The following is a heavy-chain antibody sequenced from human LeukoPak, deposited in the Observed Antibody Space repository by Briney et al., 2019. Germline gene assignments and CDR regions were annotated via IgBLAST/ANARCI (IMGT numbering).Heavy chain of an antibody. V-gene: IGHV4-34*01. J-gene: IGHJ4*02. CDR1: GGSFSGYS. CDR2: INHSGST. Sequence: SETLSLTCAVYGGSFSGYSCSWIRQPPGKGLEWIGEINHSGSTHYNPSHKRRVTISVDTSKNQFPLKLSSVTAADAAVYYCARHLTVRGVTPFDYWGQGTLVTVSS. CDR3: ARHLTVRGVTPFDY. D-gene: IGHD3-10*01.